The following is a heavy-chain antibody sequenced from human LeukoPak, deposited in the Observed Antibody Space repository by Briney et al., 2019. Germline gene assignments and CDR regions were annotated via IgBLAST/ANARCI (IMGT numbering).Heavy chain of an antibody. D-gene: IGHD3-22*01. J-gene: IGHJ4*02. CDR3: ARDVLGYDSSGYSNPFDY. CDR2: ISAYNGNT. V-gene: IGHV1-18*04. CDR1: GYIFIGYY. Sequence: ASVKVSCKASGYIFIGYYMHWVRQAPGQGLEWMGWISAYNGNTNYAQKLQGRVTMTTDTSTSTAYMELRSLRSDDTAVYYCARDVLGYDSSGYSNPFDYWGQGTLVTVSS.